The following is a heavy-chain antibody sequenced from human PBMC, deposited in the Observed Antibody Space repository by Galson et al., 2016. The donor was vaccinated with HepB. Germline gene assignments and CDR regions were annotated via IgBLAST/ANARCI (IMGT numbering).Heavy chain of an antibody. CDR1: GYNFTTTYW. V-gene: IGHV5-51*01. CDR2: IYPGDSDT. J-gene: IGHJ4*02. Sequence: QSGAEVKKPGASLKISCKASGYNFTTTYWITWVRQMPGKVLEWMGMIYPGDSDTRYSPPFQGQVIISVDKSISTAYLQWSSLKASDTAMYYCARPLQNSYGLDYWGQGTLVTVSS. CDR3: ARPLQNSYGLDY. D-gene: IGHD5-18*01.